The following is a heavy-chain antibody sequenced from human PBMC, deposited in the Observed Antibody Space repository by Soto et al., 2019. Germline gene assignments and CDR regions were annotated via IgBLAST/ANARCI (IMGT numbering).Heavy chain of an antibody. Sequence: TVSVPQMTGRGLEWMGIIYPGDSDARYSPSFAGQVTISVDKSITTAYLHWSSLEASDSAMYYCARQGDMAGTPDDGSDIWGQGTMVTVS. D-gene: IGHD1-1*01. V-gene: IGHV5-51*01. CDR2: IYPGDSDA. J-gene: IGHJ3*02. CDR3: ARQGDMAGTPDDGSDI.